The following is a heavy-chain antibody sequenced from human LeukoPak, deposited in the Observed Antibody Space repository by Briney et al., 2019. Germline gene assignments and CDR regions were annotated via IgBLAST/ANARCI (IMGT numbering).Heavy chain of an antibody. J-gene: IGHJ6*02. CDR3: ARETNYGMDV. D-gene: IGHD1-1*01. V-gene: IGHV3-21*01. Sequence: GGSLRLSCAASGFTFSSYSMNWVRQAPGKGLEWVSSISSSSYIYYADSVKGRFTISRDNAKNSLYLQMNSLRAEDTAVYYRARETNYGMDVWGQGTTVTVSS. CDR1: GFTFSSYS. CDR2: ISSSSYI.